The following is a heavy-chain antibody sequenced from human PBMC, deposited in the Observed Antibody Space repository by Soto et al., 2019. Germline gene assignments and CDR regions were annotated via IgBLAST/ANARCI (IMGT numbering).Heavy chain of an antibody. V-gene: IGHV4-59*12. D-gene: IGHD2-8*02. Sequence: SETLSLTCTFSGSPISDNYWSWIRQPPGKGLEWIGYIYYSGSTNYNPSLKSRVTISVDTSKNQFSLKLTSVTAADTAVYYCARDKITGLFDYWGQGTLVTVSS. CDR1: GSPISDNY. CDR2: IYYSGST. J-gene: IGHJ4*02. CDR3: ARDKITGLFDY.